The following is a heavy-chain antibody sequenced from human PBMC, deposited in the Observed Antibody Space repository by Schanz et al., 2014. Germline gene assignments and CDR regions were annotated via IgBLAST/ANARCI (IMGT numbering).Heavy chain of an antibody. D-gene: IGHD1-26*01. CDR3: ARDMTSMGESGFYYYGMDV. Sequence: QVQLVESGGGLVKPGGSLRLSCVASGFTFISYDIHWVRQAPGKGLEWVAVIRYDGKNKNFVESVKGRFTISRDNPKNTLYLQMNSLRAEDTAVYYCARDMTSMGESGFYYYGMDVWGQGTTATVSS. CDR1: GFTFISYD. CDR2: IRYDGKNK. V-gene: IGHV3-33*01. J-gene: IGHJ6*02.